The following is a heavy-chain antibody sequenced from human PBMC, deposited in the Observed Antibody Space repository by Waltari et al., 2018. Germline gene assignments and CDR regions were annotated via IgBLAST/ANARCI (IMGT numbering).Heavy chain of an antibody. Sequence: QVQLVQSGAEVKKPGSSVKVSCKASGGTFSSYAISWVRQAPGQGLEWMGGIILIFGTANYAQKFKGRGTITADESTSTADMELSSLRSEDTAVYYCARSSPLTGDPFDYWGQGTLVTVSS. CDR3: ARSSPLTGDPFDY. CDR2: IILIFGTA. D-gene: IGHD7-27*01. J-gene: IGHJ4*02. V-gene: IGHV1-69*12. CDR1: GGTFSSYA.